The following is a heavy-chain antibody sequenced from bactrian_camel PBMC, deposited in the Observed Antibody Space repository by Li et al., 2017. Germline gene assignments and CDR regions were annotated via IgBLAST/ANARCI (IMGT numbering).Heavy chain of an antibody. CDR2: MISTGGRT. V-gene: IGHV3S31*01. Sequence: VQLVESGGGLVQSGGSLRLSCAASGFSFSSFTMSWVRQAPGKGLEWVSVMISTGGRTYYADSVKGRFTISKDNAKNTLYLILNSLKPEDTAMYYCVNGGYSQYLYWGQGTQVTV. J-gene: IGHJ4*01. CDR3: VNGGYSQYLY. D-gene: IGHD3*01. CDR1: GFSFSSFT.